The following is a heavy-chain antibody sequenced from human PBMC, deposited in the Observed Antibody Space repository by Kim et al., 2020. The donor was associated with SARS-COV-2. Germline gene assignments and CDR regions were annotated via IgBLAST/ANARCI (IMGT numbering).Heavy chain of an antibody. Sequence: GGSLRLSCVASGFTFSSYTMIWVRQAPGKGLECVSYISSSSSTMYYAASVKGRFTISRDNAKNSLSLQMNSLRDEDTAVYYCARAAPGSWGQGTLVTVSS. J-gene: IGHJ5*02. CDR2: ISSSSSTM. CDR3: ARAAPGS. CDR1: GFTFSSYT. V-gene: IGHV3-48*02.